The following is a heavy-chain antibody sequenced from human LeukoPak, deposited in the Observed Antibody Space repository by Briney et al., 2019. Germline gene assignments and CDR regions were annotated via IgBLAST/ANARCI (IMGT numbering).Heavy chain of an antibody. CDR3: ARQGSGWSGAFDF. CDR1: GGSIKSSSYY. D-gene: IGHD6-19*01. Sequence: ASETLSLTCTVSGGSIKSSSYYWGWIRQPPGKGLEWIANIYYSGTTYYNPSLKSRVTTSVDTSKNHFSLRVNSVTAADTAVYYCARQGSGWSGAFDFWGQGTLITVSS. CDR2: IYYSGTT. V-gene: IGHV4-39*01. J-gene: IGHJ4*02.